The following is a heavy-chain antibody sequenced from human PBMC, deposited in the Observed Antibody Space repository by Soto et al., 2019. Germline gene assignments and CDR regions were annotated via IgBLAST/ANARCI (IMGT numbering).Heavy chain of an antibody. CDR3: AGAVKQWLVGGDYYYYYMDV. Sequence: QVQLAESGGGLVKPGGSLRLSCEASGFTLSDYYMTWIRQAPGKGLEWISYISSSATIIYYADSVKGRFTISRDNAKTSLYLQMNSLGADDTAVYYCAGAVKQWLVGGDYYYYYMDVWGKGTTVTVSS. V-gene: IGHV3-11*01. J-gene: IGHJ6*03. CDR1: GFTLSDYY. CDR2: ISSSATII. D-gene: IGHD6-19*01.